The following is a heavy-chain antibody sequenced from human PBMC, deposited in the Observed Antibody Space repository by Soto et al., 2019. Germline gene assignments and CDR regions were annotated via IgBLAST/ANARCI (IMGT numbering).Heavy chain of an antibody. D-gene: IGHD3-22*01. CDR2: ISYGGGTT. CDR1: EFTFSNSA. J-gene: IGHJ4*02. CDR3: AKNPGYYYDSTGYHFDY. Sequence: GGSLRLSCAASEFTFSNSAMSWVRQAPGKGLEWVSAISYGGGTTYYADSVKGRFTISGDNSKNTLYLQMNSLRAEDTAVYYCAKNPGYYYDSTGYHFDYWGQGT. V-gene: IGHV3-23*01.